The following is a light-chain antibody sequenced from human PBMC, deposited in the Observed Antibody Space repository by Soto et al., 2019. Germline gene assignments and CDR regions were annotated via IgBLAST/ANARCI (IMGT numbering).Light chain of an antibody. V-gene: IGKV1D-12*01. Sequence: DIQMTQTPSSGPASVGDTVTINGRASQIMTSWLAWYQQRPGKAPKLLIFAASTLQSGVPSRFSGSGSRTDFTLTITDLKPEDVATYYCQQADTLPITFGQGTRLEIK. J-gene: IGKJ5*01. CDR1: QIMTSW. CDR3: QQADTLPIT. CDR2: AAS.